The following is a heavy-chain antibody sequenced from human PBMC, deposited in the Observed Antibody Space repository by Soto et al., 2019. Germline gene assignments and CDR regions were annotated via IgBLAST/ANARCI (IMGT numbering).Heavy chain of an antibody. CDR3: AGTSSLQWYYMDV. CDR1: GYTFNSYG. V-gene: IGHV1-18*01. Sequence: ASVKVSCKASGYTFNSYGITWVRQAPGQGLEWMGWISAYNGNTNYAQKLQGRVTMTTDTSTSTAYMELRSLRSDDTAVYYCAGTSSLQWYYMDVWDKGSTVTVSS. D-gene: IGHD1-7*01. CDR2: ISAYNGNT. J-gene: IGHJ6*03.